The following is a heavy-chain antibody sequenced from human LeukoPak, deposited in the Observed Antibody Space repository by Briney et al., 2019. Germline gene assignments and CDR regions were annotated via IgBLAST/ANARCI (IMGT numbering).Heavy chain of an antibody. J-gene: IGHJ4*02. D-gene: IGHD1-26*01. CDR1: GYTFTGYY. CDR3: ARGSTVGATESLGFDY. Sequence: ASVKVSCKASGYTFTGYYMHWVRRAPGQGLEWMGWINPNSGDTHYAQNFQGRVTMTRDTSISTAYMELSRLRSDDTAMYYCARGSTVGATESLGFDYWGQGTPVTVSS. V-gene: IGHV1-2*02. CDR2: INPNSGDT.